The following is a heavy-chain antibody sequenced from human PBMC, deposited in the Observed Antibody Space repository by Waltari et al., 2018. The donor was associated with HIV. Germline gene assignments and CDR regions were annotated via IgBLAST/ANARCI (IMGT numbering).Heavy chain of an antibody. CDR1: GFRVSDYG. CDR3: ARVPFASSWSADSFDV. J-gene: IGHJ3*01. D-gene: IGHD6-13*01. V-gene: IGHV3-33*01. CDR2: IWYEVSKK. Sequence: VQLEESGGGVVQPGRSRRLSCEASGFRVSDYGMHWVRQAPGKGVEWWAVIWYEVSKKEYSDSMKGRFTIAKDNSKNTLFLQRKSLRVDDTAVYFCARVPFASSWSADSFDVWGPGTRITVSS.